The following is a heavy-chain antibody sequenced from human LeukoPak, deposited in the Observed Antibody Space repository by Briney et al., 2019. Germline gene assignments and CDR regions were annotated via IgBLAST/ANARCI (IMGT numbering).Heavy chain of an antibody. V-gene: IGHV1-18*01. Sequence: ASVKVSCKASGYTFSNYVLTWVRQAPGQGLEWMGRISTYTGNSNYAQKFQDRVTMTTDTSTSTAYMELSSLRSEDTAVYYCARDYYDSSFRSYYFDYWGQGTLVTVSS. CDR1: GYTFSNYV. CDR2: ISTYTGNS. J-gene: IGHJ4*02. D-gene: IGHD3-22*01. CDR3: ARDYYDSSFRSYYFDY.